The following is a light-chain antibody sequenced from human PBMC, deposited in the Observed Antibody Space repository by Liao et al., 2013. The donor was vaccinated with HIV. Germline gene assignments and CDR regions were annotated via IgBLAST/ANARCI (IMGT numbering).Light chain of an antibody. Sequence: SYVLAQPPSVSVAPGKTARIPCGGDNIGSKSVHWYRQKPGQAPALVIFYDTDRPSGVPERFSGSNSGNTATLTISRVEAGDEADYYCQVWDTTSDHPYVFGTGTKVTVL. V-gene: IGLV3-21*04. CDR1: NIGSKS. CDR3: QVWDTTSDHPYV. J-gene: IGLJ1*01. CDR2: YDT.